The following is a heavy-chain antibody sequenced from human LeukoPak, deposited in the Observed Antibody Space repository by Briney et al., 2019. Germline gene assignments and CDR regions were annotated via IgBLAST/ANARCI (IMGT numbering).Heavy chain of an antibody. J-gene: IGHJ6*03. CDR3: AKDDCSSTSCNYYYYMDV. CDR1: GFTFSSYG. D-gene: IGHD2-2*01. Sequence: TGGSLRLSCAASGFTFSSYGMHWVRQAPGKGLEWVAFIRYDGSNKYYADSVKGRFTISRDNSKNTLYLQMNSLRAEDTAVYYCAKDDCSSTSCNYYYYMDVWGKGTTVTVSS. CDR2: IRYDGSNK. V-gene: IGHV3-30*02.